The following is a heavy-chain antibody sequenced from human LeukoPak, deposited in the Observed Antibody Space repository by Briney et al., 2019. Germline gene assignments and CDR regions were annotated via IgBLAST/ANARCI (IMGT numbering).Heavy chain of an antibody. CDR3: ARYCAPSGYYIDAFDN. J-gene: IGHJ3*02. CDR2: MSYDGSTK. D-gene: IGHD3-3*01. Sequence: PGGSVRLSCGASGFTFCSYRMKWLREAPRKGVEGVVVMSYDGSTKYYADSVKGRFTIFRDNSKNTLYLQMNSLRAEDTAVYYCARYCAPSGYYIDAFDNWGQGTLVTVSS. V-gene: IGHV3-30*03. CDR1: GFTFCSYR.